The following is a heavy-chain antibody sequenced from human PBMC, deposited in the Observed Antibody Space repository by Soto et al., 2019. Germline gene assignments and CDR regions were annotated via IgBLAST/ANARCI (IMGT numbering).Heavy chain of an antibody. Sequence: QLYLVESGGGVVQPGRSLTLSCAASGFTFSNYGMHWVRQAPGKGLKWVAVIWNDGNSKYYRDSVKGRFTISRDNSKNTLSLQMNDLRDEDTAVYYCATLVDRGVKDYWGLGTLVSVSS. D-gene: IGHD3-10*01. V-gene: IGHV3-33*01. CDR2: IWNDGNSK. J-gene: IGHJ4*02. CDR1: GFTFSNYG. CDR3: ATLVDRGVKDY.